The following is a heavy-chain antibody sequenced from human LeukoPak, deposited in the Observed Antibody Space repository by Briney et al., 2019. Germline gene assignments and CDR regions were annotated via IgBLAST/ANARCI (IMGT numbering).Heavy chain of an antibody. CDR3: ARASATYYYDTSGYYFSDNDAFDI. CDR2: IKQDGSEK. J-gene: IGHJ3*02. Sequence: PGGSLRLSCAASGFTFNSYWMTWVRQAPGKGLEWVANIKQDGSEKYYVDSVKGRFTISRDNTKNSLYLQMGSLRAEDTAVYYCARASATYYYDTSGYYFSDNDAFDIWGQGTMVTVSS. D-gene: IGHD3-22*01. CDR1: GFTFNSYW. V-gene: IGHV3-7*01.